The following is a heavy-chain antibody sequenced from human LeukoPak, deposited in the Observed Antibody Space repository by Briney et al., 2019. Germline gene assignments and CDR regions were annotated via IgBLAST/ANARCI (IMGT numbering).Heavy chain of an antibody. CDR3: ARDLEGGYSSGWYDY. J-gene: IGHJ4*02. D-gene: IGHD6-19*01. V-gene: IGHV1-2*02. CDR2: INPNDGGT. CDR1: GYTFTDHY. Sequence: ASVKVSCKTSGYTFTDHYMHWVRQAPGQGLEWMGWINPNDGGTNYAQKFHGRVTMTRDTSLSTAYMELSRLISDDTAVYYCARDLEGGYSSGWYDYWGQGTLVTVSS.